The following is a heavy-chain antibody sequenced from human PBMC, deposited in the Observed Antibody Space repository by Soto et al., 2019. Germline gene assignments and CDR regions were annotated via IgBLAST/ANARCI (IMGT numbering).Heavy chain of an antibody. CDR3: ARGLVGGDY. D-gene: IGHD6-19*01. V-gene: IGHV4-59*01. Sequence: KPSETLSLTCTVSGGSIISYYWSWIRQPPGKGLEWIGYIYYSGSTNYNPSLKSRVTISVDTSKNQFSLKLSSVTAADTAVYYCARGLVGGDYWGQGTLVTVSS. J-gene: IGHJ4*02. CDR1: GGSIISYY. CDR2: IYYSGST.